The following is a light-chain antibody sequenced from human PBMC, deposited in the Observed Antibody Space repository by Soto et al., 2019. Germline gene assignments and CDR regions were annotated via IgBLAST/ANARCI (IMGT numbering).Light chain of an antibody. V-gene: IGLV1-47*01. CDR3: VAWDDSLSGVI. J-gene: IGLJ2*01. CDR1: TSNIGGND. CDR2: RNN. Sequence: QLVLTQPPSASGTPGQRVTISCSGSTSNIGGNDVSWYQQLPGTAPKLLMSRNNQRPSGVPDRFSGSKSDTSASLAISGLRSEDEADYYCVAWDDSLSGVIFGGGTKVTVL.